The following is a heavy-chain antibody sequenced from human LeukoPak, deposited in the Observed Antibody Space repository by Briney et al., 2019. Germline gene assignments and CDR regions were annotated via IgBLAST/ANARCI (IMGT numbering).Heavy chain of an antibody. CDR2: TYYRSKWIH. V-gene: IGHV6-1*01. Sequence: SQTLSLTCAISGDSVSSNSAAWNWIRQSPSRGLEWLGRTYYRSKWIHDYAVSVKSRIIINPDTSKSQFSLQLNSVTPEDTAVYYCARNYRPDFDYWGQGTLVTVSS. J-gene: IGHJ4*02. CDR3: ARNYRPDFDY. D-gene: IGHD3-10*01. CDR1: GDSVSSNSAA.